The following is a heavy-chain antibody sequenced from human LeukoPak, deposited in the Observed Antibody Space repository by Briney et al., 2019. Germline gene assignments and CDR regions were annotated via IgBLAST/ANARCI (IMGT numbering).Heavy chain of an antibody. D-gene: IGHD3-10*01. CDR2: IKSKTDGGTT. Sequence: GGSLRLSCAASGFTFSNAWMSWVRQAPGKGLEWVGRIKSKTDGGTTDYAAPVKGRFTISRDDSKNTLYLQMNSLKTEDTAVYYCTTGLGPYYYGSGSYPDYYYGMDVWGKGTTVTVSS. V-gene: IGHV3-15*01. J-gene: IGHJ6*04. CDR3: TTGLGPYYYGSGSYPDYYYGMDV. CDR1: GFTFSNAW.